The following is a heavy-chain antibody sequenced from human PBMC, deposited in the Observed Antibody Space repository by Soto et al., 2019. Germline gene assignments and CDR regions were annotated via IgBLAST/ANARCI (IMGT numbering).Heavy chain of an antibody. CDR1: GFTFSDYY. CDR2: SRNKANSYTT. V-gene: IGHV3-72*01. D-gene: IGHD3-16*01. Sequence: GGPLRLSCAVSGFTFSDYYMGWVRQAPGKGLKRVGRSRNKANSYTTEYVASVEGRFIISRDDSKNSMYLQMNSLKTEDTAVYYCARSDDYFDYWGRGTLVTVSS. J-gene: IGHJ4*02. CDR3: ARSDDYFDY.